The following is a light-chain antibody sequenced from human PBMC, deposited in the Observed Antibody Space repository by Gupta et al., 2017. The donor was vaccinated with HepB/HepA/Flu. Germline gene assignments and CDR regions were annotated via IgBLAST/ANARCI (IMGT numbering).Light chain of an antibody. CDR2: GAS. J-gene: IGKJ2*01. Sequence: EIQMTQSPSSLSSSVGDRVTITCQATHDIKTFLNWFQQKSGKAPRLLIYGASNLESGVPPRFSGSGSGTQFSLTITNLQPEDVASYVCQQYEHHPYTFGQGT. CDR1: HDIKTF. V-gene: IGKV1-33*01. CDR3: QQYEHHPYT.